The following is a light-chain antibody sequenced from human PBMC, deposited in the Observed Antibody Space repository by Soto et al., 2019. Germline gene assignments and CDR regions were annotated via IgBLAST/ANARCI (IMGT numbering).Light chain of an antibody. J-gene: IGLJ1*01. CDR2: DVS. V-gene: IGLV2-14*03. CDR1: SSDVGGYNY. Sequence: QSVLTQPASVSGSPGQSINTSCTGTSSDVGGYNYVSWYQHHPGKAPKLIIYDVSNRPSGVSNPFSGSTSGNTASLTISGLQPEDEADYYCSSYTTSNTPQIVFGTGTKVTVL. CDR3: SSYTTSNTPQIV.